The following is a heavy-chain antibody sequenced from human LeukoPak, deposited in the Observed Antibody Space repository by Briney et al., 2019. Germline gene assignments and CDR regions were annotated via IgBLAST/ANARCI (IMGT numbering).Heavy chain of an antibody. J-gene: IGHJ3*02. CDR1: GGSISSYY. V-gene: IGHV4-59*01. Sequence: SETLSLTCTVSGGSISSYYWSWIRQPPGKGLEWIGYIYYSGSTNYNPSLKSRVTISVDTSKNQFSLKLSSVTAADTAVYYCARGHYDFWSGYGRDDAFDIWGQGTMVTVSS. CDR3: ARGHYDFWSGYGRDDAFDI. CDR2: IYYSGST. D-gene: IGHD3-3*01.